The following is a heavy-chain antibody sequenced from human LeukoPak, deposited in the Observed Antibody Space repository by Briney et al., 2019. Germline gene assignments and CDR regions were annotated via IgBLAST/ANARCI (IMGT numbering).Heavy chain of an antibody. CDR2: ISAYNGNT. V-gene: IGHV1-18*01. Sequence: GASVKVSCKASGYTFTSYGISWVRQAPGQGLEWMGWISAYNGNTNYAQKLQGRVTMTTDTSTSTAYMELRSLRSEDTAVYYCATLGLSTLPAAILTNPWGQGTLVTVSS. CDR1: GYTFTSYG. J-gene: IGHJ5*02. CDR3: ATLGLSTLPAAILTNP. D-gene: IGHD2-2*01.